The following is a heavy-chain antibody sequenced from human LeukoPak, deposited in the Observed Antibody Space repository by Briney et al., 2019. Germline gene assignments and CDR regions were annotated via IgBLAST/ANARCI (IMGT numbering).Heavy chain of an antibody. CDR2: IKQDRSEK. J-gene: IGHJ6*02. V-gene: IGHV3-7*03. CDR1: GFTFSSYW. D-gene: IGHD3-3*01. CDR3: ARQKEEEITIFGVVMPYYYYGMDV. Sequence: GGSLRLSCAASGFTFSSYWMSWVRQAPGKGLEWVANIKQDRSEKYYVDSVKGRFTISRDNAKNSLYLQMNSLRAEDTAVYYCARQKEEEITIFGVVMPYYYYGMDVWGQGTTVTVSS.